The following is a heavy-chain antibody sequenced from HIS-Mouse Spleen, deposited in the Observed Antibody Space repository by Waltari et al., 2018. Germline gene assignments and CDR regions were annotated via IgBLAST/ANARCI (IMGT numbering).Heavy chain of an antibody. D-gene: IGHD6-13*01. CDR3: AREIPYSSSWYDWYFDL. J-gene: IGHJ2*01. CDR2: IYYSGST. V-gene: IGHV4-39*07. Sequence: QLQLQESGPGLVKPSETLSLTCTFSGGSISSSSYYWGWLRRPPGKGVEWIGSIYYSGSTYYNPSLKSRVTISVDTSKNQFSLKLSSVTAADTAVYYCAREIPYSSSWYDWYFDLWGRGTLVTVSS. CDR1: GGSISSSSYY.